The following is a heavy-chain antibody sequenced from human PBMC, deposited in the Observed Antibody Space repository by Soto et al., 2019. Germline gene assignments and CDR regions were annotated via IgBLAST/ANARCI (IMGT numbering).Heavy chain of an antibody. V-gene: IGHV3-23*01. Sequence: GSLRLSCAASGFTFSTYTMNWVRQAPGKGLEWVSGVGAFGKTTYYADSVKGRFTISRDNSKNTLYLQMNSLRGEDTALYYCARGYYYDSSGSPLDYWGLGTLVTVSS. D-gene: IGHD3-22*01. J-gene: IGHJ4*02. CDR2: VGAFGKTT. CDR1: GFTFSTYT. CDR3: ARGYYYDSSGSPLDY.